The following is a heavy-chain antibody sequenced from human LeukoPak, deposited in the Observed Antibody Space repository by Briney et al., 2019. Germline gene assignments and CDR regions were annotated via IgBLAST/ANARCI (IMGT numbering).Heavy chain of an antibody. CDR3: AKSFLTAALGFDY. J-gene: IGHJ4*02. CDR1: GFNFGIYA. CDR2: FGRSGNT. Sequence: GGSLRLSCAASGFNFGIYAMSWVRQVPGKGLEWVSPFGRSGNTYYADSVKGRFTISRDNSRKMLYLQMSSLRAEDTALYYCAKSFLTAALGFDYWGQGTLVTVSS. V-gene: IGHV3-23*01. D-gene: IGHD2/OR15-2a*01.